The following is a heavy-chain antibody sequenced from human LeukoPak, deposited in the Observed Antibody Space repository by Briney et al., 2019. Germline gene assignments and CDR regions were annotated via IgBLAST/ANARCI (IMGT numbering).Heavy chain of an antibody. J-gene: IGHJ4*02. Sequence: ASVKVSCKASGYTFTSYDINWMRQATGQGLEWMGWMNPNSGNTNYAQKLQGRVTMTTDTSTSTAYMELRSLRSDDTAVYYCARDRPPLVRGQYYFDYWGQGTLVTVSS. D-gene: IGHD3-10*01. CDR2: MNPNSGNT. CDR3: ARDRPPLVRGQYYFDY. CDR1: GYTFTSYD. V-gene: IGHV1-18*01.